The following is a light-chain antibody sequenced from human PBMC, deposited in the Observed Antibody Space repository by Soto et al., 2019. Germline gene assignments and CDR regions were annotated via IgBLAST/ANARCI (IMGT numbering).Light chain of an antibody. CDR2: GAS. J-gene: IGKJ1*01. Sequence: EMVWTQCPGTLSLSPGERATLSCRASQSVSSSYLAWYQQKPGQAPRLLIYGASSRATGIPDRFSGSGSGTDFTLTISSLEDEGIAVYYWESYVSRTFGQGPKVDIK. CDR1: QSVSSSY. CDR3: ESYVSRT. V-gene: IGKV3-20*01.